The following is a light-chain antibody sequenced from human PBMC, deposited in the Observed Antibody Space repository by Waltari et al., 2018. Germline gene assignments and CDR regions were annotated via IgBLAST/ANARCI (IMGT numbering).Light chain of an antibody. J-gene: IGKJ1*01. V-gene: IGKV3-11*01. CDR3: QQRSNWPPT. Sequence: DIVLTQSPATLSLSPGERATISRRSSQSVSSYLAWYQQKPCQAPRLLIYDASNRATGIPARFSGSGSGTDFTLTISSLEPEDFAVYYCQQRSNWPPTFGQGTKVEIK. CDR1: QSVSSY. CDR2: DAS.